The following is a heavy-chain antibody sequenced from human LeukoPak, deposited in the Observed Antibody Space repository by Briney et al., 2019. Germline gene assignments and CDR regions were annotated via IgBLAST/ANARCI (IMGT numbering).Heavy chain of an antibody. V-gene: IGHV1-69*05. CDR3: ARSPQRWWELLAPPHFDY. D-gene: IGHD1-26*01. J-gene: IGHJ4*02. Sequence: GASVKVSCKASGGTFSSYAISWVRQAPGQGLEWMGGIIPIFGTANYAQKFQGRVTITTDESTSTAYMELSSLRSEDTAVYYCARSPQRWWELLAPPHFDYWGQGTLVTVSS. CDR1: GGTFSSYA. CDR2: IIPIFGTA.